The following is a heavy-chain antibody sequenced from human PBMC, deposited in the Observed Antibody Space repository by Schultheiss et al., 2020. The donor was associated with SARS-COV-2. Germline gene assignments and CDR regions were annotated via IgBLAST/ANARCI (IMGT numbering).Heavy chain of an antibody. V-gene: IGHV3-21*01. CDR1: GFSFSAYK. CDR2: INSRSTFI. Sequence: GESLKISCEASGFSFSAYKMNWVRQAPGKGLEWVSYINSRSTFIYYADSVNGRFTISRDNARNSLFLQMNSVRADDTAVYFCARDPPRYGMDVWGRGTTVTVSS. CDR3: ARDPPRYGMDV. J-gene: IGHJ6*02.